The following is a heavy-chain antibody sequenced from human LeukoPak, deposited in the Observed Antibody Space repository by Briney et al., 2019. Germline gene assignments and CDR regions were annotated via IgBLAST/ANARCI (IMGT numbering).Heavy chain of an antibody. V-gene: IGHV3-23*01. Sequence: GGSLRLSCAASGFTFSNAWMSWVRQAPGKGLEWVSAISGSGGSTYYADSVKGRFTISRDNSKNTLYLQMNSLRAEDTAVYYCACSGWYYFDYWGQGTLVTVSS. J-gene: IGHJ4*02. D-gene: IGHD6-19*01. CDR3: ACSGWYYFDY. CDR2: ISGSGGST. CDR1: GFTFSNAW.